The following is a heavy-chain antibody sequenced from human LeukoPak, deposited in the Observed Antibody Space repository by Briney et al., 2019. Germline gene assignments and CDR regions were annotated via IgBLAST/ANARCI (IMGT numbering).Heavy chain of an antibody. CDR1: GYTFTGYY. Sequence: GASVKVSCKASGYTFTGYYMHWVRQAPGQGLERMGWINPNSGGTNYAQKFQGRVTMTRDTSISTAYMELSRLRSDDTAVYYCAREIDHYYDSSGYYYPFDYWGQGTLVTVSS. V-gene: IGHV1-2*02. D-gene: IGHD3-22*01. CDR2: INPNSGGT. CDR3: AREIDHYYDSSGYYYPFDY. J-gene: IGHJ4*02.